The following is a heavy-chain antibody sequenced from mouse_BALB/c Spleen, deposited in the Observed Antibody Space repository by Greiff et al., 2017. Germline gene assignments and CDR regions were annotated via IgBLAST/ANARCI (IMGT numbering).Heavy chain of an antibody. CDR3: ARNPTVVARYAMDY. Sequence: VQLQQSGPGLVQPSQSLSITCTVSGFSLTSYGVHWVRQSPGKGLEWLGVIWSGGSTDYNAAFISRLSISKDNSKSQVFFKMNSLQANDTAIYYCARNPTVVARYAMDYWGQGTSVTVSS. D-gene: IGHD1-1*01. V-gene: IGHV2-2*02. J-gene: IGHJ4*01. CDR1: GFSLTSYG. CDR2: IWSGGST.